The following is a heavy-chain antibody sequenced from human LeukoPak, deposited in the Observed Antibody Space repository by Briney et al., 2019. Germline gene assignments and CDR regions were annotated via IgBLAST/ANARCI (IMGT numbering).Heavy chain of an antibody. CDR2: TYSRSKWYY. V-gene: IGHV6-1*01. CDR3: ARDPVGGSTIFDS. J-gene: IGHJ4*02. D-gene: IGHD1-26*01. Sequence: SQTLSLTCAISGDIVSSDSAAWNWIRQSPSRGLEWLARTYSRSKWYYDYALAVKGRITINPDTSKNQFSLQLNSVTPEDTAVYFCARDPVGGSTIFDSWGQGTLVTVSS. CDR1: GDIVSSDSAA.